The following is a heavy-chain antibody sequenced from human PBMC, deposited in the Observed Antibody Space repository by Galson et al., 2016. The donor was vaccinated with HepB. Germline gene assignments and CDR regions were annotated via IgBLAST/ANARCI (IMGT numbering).Heavy chain of an antibody. V-gene: IGHV1-3*01. CDR2: INAGNGNT. CDR1: GYTFTTSA. J-gene: IGHJ5*02. Sequence: VTVSCKASGYTFTTSAMHWVRQVPGQRLEWMGLINAGNGNTKSSKKFQGRVTITRDTSANTAYIELSNLRSEDTSGDYCARGIAGEPSANWFDPWGQGSLVTVSS. D-gene: IGHD2-21*01. CDR3: ARGIAGEPSANWFDP.